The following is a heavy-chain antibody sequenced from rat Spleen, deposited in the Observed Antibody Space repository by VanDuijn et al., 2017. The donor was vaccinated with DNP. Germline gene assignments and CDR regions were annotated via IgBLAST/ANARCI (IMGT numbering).Heavy chain of an antibody. D-gene: IGHD3-1*01. CDR2: ISYSGSP. CDR1: GYSITSNY. CDR3: ARFGPDLDY. V-gene: IGHV3-1*01. J-gene: IGHJ2*01. Sequence: EVLLQESGPGLVKPSQSLSLTCSVTGYSITSNYWGWIRKFPGNEMEWMGYISYSGSPSYNPSLKSRISITRDTSKNQFFLQLNSVTTEDTATYYCARFGPDLDYWGQGVMVTVSS.